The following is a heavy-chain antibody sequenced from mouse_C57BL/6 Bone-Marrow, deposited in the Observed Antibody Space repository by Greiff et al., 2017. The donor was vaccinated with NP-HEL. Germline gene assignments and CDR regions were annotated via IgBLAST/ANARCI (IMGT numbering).Heavy chain of an antibody. CDR3: ARDRNLLLFAY. V-gene: IGHV1-59*01. CDR2: IDPSDSYT. J-gene: IGHJ3*01. CDR1: GYTFTSYW. Sequence: VQLQQPGAELVRPGTSVKLSCKASGYTFTSYWMHWVKQRPGQGLEWIGVIDPSDSYTNYNQKFKGKATLTVDTSSSTAYMQLSGLTSEDSAVYYCARDRNLLLFAYWGQGTLVTVSA. D-gene: IGHD2-1*01.